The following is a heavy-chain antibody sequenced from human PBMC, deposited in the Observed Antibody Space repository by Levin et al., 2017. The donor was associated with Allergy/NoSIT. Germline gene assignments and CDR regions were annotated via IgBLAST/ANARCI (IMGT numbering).Heavy chain of an antibody. CDR2: ISYDGSNK. V-gene: IGHV3-30*03. D-gene: IGHD3-9*01. CDR1: GFTFSSYG. CDR3: STGPVRVLRYFDWLPSDY. J-gene: IGHJ4*02. Sequence: GESLRISCAASGFTFSSYGMHWVRQAPGKGLEWVAVISYDGSNKYYADSVKGRFTISRDNSKNTLYLQMNSLRAEDTAVYYCSTGPVRVLRYFDWLPSDYWGQGTLVTVSS.